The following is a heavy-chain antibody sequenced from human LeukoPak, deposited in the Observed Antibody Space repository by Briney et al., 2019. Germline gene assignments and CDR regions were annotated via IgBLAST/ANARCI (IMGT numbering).Heavy chain of an antibody. D-gene: IGHD3-10*01. CDR2: ISYDGSSN. J-gene: IGHJ4*02. CDR3: AKDGPPGAFDY. V-gene: IGHV3-30*18. CDR1: GFIFSSYA. Sequence: TGGSLRLSCAASGFIFSSYAMHWVRQAPGKGLEWVAVISYDGSSNYYSDSVTGRVTISRDNSKNTLYLQMNSLRAEDTAVYYCAKDGPPGAFDYWGQGTLVTVSS.